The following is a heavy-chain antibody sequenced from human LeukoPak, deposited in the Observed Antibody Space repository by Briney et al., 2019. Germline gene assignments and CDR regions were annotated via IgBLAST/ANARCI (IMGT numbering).Heavy chain of an antibody. CDR3: LGERVLVTFGGVIVDSTSAEYFQH. CDR2: ITPTVSYI. Sequence: GGSLRLSCAVSGLTFSSYSFNWARQAPGKGLDWFSSITPTVSYIYYADSVKGRFTISRDNAKNSLYLQMNSLRAEDTAVYYCLGERVLVTFGGVIVDSTSAEYFQHWGQGTLVTVSS. J-gene: IGHJ1*01. V-gene: IGHV3-21*04. CDR1: GLTFSSYS. D-gene: IGHD3-16*02.